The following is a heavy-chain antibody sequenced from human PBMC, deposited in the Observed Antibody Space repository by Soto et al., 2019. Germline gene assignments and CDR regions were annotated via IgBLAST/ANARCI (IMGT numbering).Heavy chain of an antibody. D-gene: IGHD2-21*02. V-gene: IGHV3-33*01. CDR3: AGEFRNCAGDCGHSAFDM. CDR1: GFIFSDYI. CDR2: IWSDGSSI. Sequence: QVHLVDSGGGVVQPGGSLRLSCAGSGFIFSDYIMHWVRQAPGKGLEWVALIWSDGSSIHYADSVRGRFTISRDNSKNTLYLQMSSLRVEDPALYYRAGEFRNCAGDCGHSAFDMWGRGRMVAVSS. J-gene: IGHJ3*02.